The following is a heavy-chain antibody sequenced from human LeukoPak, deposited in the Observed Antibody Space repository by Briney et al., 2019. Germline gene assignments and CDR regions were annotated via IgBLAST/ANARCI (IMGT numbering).Heavy chain of an antibody. Sequence: GGSLRLSCAASGFTFSSYSMNWVRQAPGKGLEWVSSISSGSSYIYYADSVKGRFTISRDNAKNSLYLQMNSLRAEDTAVYYCASPAPLGYCSSTSCWRGAFDIWGQGTMVTVSS. CDR3: ASPAPLGYCSSTSCWRGAFDI. CDR2: ISSGSSYI. CDR1: GFTFSSYS. J-gene: IGHJ3*02. V-gene: IGHV3-21*01. D-gene: IGHD2-2*01.